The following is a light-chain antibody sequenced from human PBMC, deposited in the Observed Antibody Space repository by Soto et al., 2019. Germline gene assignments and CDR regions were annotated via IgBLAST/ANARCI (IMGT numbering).Light chain of an antibody. CDR2: GVT. V-gene: IGLV2-14*01. J-gene: IGLJ2*01. CDR3: SSYTSSTTLSVV. Sequence: QSALTQPASVSGSPGRWITISCTGTSSDVGGYTYVSWYQQHPGKAPKLMIYGVTNRPSGVSNRFSGSKSGNTASLTISGLQAEDEADYYCSSYTSSTTLSVVFGGGTKLTVL. CDR1: SSDVGGYTY.